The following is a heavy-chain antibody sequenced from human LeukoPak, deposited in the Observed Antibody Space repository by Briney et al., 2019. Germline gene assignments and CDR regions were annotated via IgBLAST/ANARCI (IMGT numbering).Heavy chain of an antibody. J-gene: IGHJ5*02. CDR3: AREKDSNLNVLRFLEWLPTGPFDP. Sequence: PGGSLRLSCAASGFTFSSYGMPWVRQAPGKGLEWVAVIWYDGSNKYYADSVKGRFTISRDNSKNTLYLQMDSLRAEDTAVYYCAREKDSNLNVLRFLEWLPTGPFDPWGQGTLVTVSS. V-gene: IGHV3-33*01. D-gene: IGHD3-3*01. CDR1: GFTFSSYG. CDR2: IWYDGSNK.